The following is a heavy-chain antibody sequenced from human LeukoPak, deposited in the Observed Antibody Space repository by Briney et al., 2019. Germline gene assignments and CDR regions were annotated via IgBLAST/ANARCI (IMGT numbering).Heavy chain of an antibody. J-gene: IGHJ2*01. V-gene: IGHV3-21*01. CDR3: AKEPYFDL. CDR2: ISSTSTYI. CDR1: GFTFSIYS. Sequence: GGSLRLSCAVSGFTFSIYSINWVRQAPGKGLEWVSSISSTSTYIYYADSVKGRSTISRDNAENSLYLQMNSLRAEDTAVYYCAKEPYFDLWGRGTLVTVSS.